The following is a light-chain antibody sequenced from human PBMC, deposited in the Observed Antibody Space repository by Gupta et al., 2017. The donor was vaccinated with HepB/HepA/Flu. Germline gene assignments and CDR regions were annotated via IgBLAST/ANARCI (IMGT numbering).Light chain of an antibody. V-gene: IGKV3-11*01. CDR1: ESVSHF. CDR2: DAS. Sequence: EIVLTQSPATLSLSPGERATLSCRASESVSHFLVWYQQKPGQAPRLLIYDASSRATGIPTRFSGSGYGTDFTLTISSREPEDFAVYYCQQQSNWPPITFGGGTKVEMK. J-gene: IGKJ4*01. CDR3: QQQSNWPPIT.